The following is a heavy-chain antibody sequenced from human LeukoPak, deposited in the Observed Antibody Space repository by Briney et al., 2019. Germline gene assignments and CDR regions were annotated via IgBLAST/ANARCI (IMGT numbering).Heavy chain of an antibody. CDR1: GYTFTGYY. V-gene: IGHV1-2*02. D-gene: IGHD4-17*01. CDR3: ARGGYGDYGDDAFDI. CDR2: INPNSGGT. J-gene: IGHJ3*02. Sequence: VASVKVSCKASGYTFTGYYMHWVRQAPGQALEWMGWINPNSGGTNYAQKFQGRVTMTRDTSISTACMELSRLRSDDTAVYYCARGGYGDYGDDAFDIWGQGTMVTVSS.